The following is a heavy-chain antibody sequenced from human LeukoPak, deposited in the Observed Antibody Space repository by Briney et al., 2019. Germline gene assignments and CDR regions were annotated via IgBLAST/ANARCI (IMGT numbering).Heavy chain of an antibody. J-gene: IGHJ4*02. CDR2: IKEDGSEK. V-gene: IGHV3-7*01. D-gene: IGHD2/OR15-2a*01. CDR3: AKYINAVDF. Sequence: GGSLRLSCVASRFTFSKSWMTWVRQAPGKGLEWVANIKEDGSEKYYVDSVKGRFTISRDNAKNSPYLQMNSLRAEDTAVYYCAKYINAVDFWGQGTLVTVSS. CDR1: RFTFSKSW.